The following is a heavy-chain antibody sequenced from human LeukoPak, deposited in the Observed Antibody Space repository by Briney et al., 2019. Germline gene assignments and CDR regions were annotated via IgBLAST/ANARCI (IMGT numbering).Heavy chain of an antibody. CDR1: GGSIRGHH. CDR3: ATTRYCGSSSCWGFDY. D-gene: IGHD2-15*01. Sequence: SETLSLTCTVSGGSIRGHHWSWIRHSPGKGLDWIGYIYYSGTTTYNPSLKSRVTISVDTSNNQFSLRLSSVTAADTAVYYCATTRYCGSSSCWGFDYWGQGILVTVSS. CDR2: IYYSGTT. J-gene: IGHJ4*02. V-gene: IGHV4-59*11.